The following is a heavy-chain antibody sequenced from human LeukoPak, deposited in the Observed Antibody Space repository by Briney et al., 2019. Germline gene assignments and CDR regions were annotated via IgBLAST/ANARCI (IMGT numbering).Heavy chain of an antibody. Sequence: SETLSLTCTVSGGSISGHYWSWIRQPPEKGLEWIGYIYYTGGTNYNPSLKSRVTISVGTSKNQFSLRLSSVTAADTAVYYCARRSGHFDYWGQGTLVTVSS. CDR1: GGSISGHY. V-gene: IGHV4-59*08. CDR2: IYYTGGT. CDR3: ARRSGHFDY. J-gene: IGHJ4*02. D-gene: IGHD1-14*01.